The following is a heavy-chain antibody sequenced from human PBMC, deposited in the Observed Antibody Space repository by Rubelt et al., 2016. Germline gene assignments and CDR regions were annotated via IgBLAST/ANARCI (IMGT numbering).Heavy chain of an antibody. Sequence: EVQVVESGGGLVKPGGSLRLSCAASGFIFSNAWVSWVRQAPGKGLEWVSSISSSSTYLYYADSVKGRFTISRDNAKNSLYLQMNSLRAEDTAVYYCATLALDYWGQGTLVTVSS. D-gene: IGHD1-1*01. CDR2: ISSSSTYL. CDR1: GFIFSNAW. V-gene: IGHV3-21*01. CDR3: ATLALDY. J-gene: IGHJ4*02.